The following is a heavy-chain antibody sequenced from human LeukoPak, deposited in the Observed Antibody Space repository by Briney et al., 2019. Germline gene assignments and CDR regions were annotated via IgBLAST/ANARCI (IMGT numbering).Heavy chain of an antibody. J-gene: IGHJ5*02. CDR2: ISPNSGAT. Sequence: ASVEVSCKASGYTFTGYYIHWVRQAPGQGLEWMGRISPNSGATNYAQKFQGRVTMTRDTSISTAYMELSSLTSDDSAVYYCARVVTRTGWFDPCGQGTLVTVSS. V-gene: IGHV1-2*06. CDR3: ARVVTRTGWFDP. CDR1: GYTFTGYY. D-gene: IGHD4-17*01.